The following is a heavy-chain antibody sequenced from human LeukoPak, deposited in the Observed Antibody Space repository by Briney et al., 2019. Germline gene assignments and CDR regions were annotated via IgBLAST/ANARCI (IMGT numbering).Heavy chain of an antibody. V-gene: IGHV3-7*01. CDR3: ARVLQGEWFFDY. CDR1: DFIFSTFW. D-gene: IGHD3-3*01. CDR2: IKQDGSEQ. Sequence: GGSLRLSCEGSDFIFSTFWMSWVRQAPGKGLEWVASIKQDGSEQFYVDSARGRFTVSKDNAKNTLYLQMNSLRAEDTAVYYCARVLQGEWFFDYWGQGTLVTVSS. J-gene: IGHJ4*02.